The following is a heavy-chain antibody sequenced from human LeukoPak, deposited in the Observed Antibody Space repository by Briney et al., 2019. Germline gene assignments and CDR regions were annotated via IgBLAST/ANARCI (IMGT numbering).Heavy chain of an antibody. D-gene: IGHD3-22*01. V-gene: IGHV1-69*13. J-gene: IGHJ4*02. CDR2: IIPIFGTA. CDR1: GGTSSSYA. Sequence: GASVKVSCKASGGTSSSYAISWVRQAPGQGLERMGGIIPIFGTANYAQKFQGRVTITADESTSTAYMELSSLRSEDTAVYYCAGFPPYYYDSSDYWGQGTLVTVSS. CDR3: AGFPPYYYDSSDY.